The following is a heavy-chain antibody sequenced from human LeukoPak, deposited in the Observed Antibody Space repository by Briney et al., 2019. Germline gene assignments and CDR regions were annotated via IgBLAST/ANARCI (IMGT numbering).Heavy chain of an antibody. D-gene: IGHD2-2*01. CDR3: AREGSSSCYGVDYNWFDL. Sequence: SSETLSLTCTVSGGSISSYYWSWIRQPAGKGLEWIGHIYTSGSTNYNPSLKSRVTMSVDTSKNQFSLKLSSVTAADTAVYYCAREGSSSCYGVDYNWFDLWGQGTLVTVSS. V-gene: IGHV4-4*07. CDR1: GGSISSYY. CDR2: IYTSGST. J-gene: IGHJ5*02.